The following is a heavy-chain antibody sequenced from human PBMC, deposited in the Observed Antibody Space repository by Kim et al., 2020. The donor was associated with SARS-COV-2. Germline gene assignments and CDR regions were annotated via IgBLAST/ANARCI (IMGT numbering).Heavy chain of an antibody. D-gene: IGHD6-19*01. J-gene: IGHJ4*02. V-gene: IGHV1-8*01. CDR3: ARASRTSTSGWHRTHFDY. Sequence: ASVKVSCKASGYTFTSADINWVRQASGQGLEWMGWMNPDNGHTGFAQNFQGRVTMTMDTSMNTAYMELRSLISEDTAVYYCARASRTSTSGWHRTHFDYWGQGALVTVSP. CDR1: GYTFTSAD. CDR2: MNPDNGHT.